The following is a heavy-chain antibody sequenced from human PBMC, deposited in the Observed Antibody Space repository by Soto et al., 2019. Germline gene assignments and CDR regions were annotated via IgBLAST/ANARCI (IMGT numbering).Heavy chain of an antibody. CDR2: IDPSDSYT. J-gene: IGHJ5*02. V-gene: IGHV5-10-1*01. CDR1: GYSFTSYW. CDR3: ARHCRDCSGGSCYYLPFDP. D-gene: IGHD2-15*01. Sequence: EVQLVQSGAEVKKPGESLRISCKGSGYSFTSYWISWVRQMPGKGLEWMGRIDPSDSYTNYSPSFQGHVTISADKSISTAYLQWSSLKASDTAMYYCARHCRDCSGGSCYYLPFDPWGQGTLVTVSS.